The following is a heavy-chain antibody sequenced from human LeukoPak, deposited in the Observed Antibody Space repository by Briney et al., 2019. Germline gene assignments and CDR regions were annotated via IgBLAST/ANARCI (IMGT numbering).Heavy chain of an antibody. D-gene: IGHD7-27*01. CDR2: IRYDGSNE. J-gene: IGHJ4*02. Sequence: GGSLRLSCAASGFTFSSYGMHWVRQAPGKGLEWVAFIRYDGSNEYYADSVKGRFTISRDNSKNTLYLQMNSLRGEDTAVYYCARLGFDYWGQGTLVTVSS. CDR1: GFTFSSYG. CDR3: ARLGFDY. V-gene: IGHV3-30*02.